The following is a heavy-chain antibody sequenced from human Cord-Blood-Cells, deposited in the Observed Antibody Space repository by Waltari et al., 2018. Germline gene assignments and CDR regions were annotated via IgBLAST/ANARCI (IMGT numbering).Heavy chain of an antibody. V-gene: IGHV1-18*04. D-gene: IGHD6-13*01. CDR3: ARELGSSSWYWFDP. CDR2: ISAYNGNT. Sequence: QVQLVQSGAEGKKPGASVMVSCKASGYTFTSSGICWVRQAPGQGLEWMGWISAYNGNTNYAQKLQGRVTMTTDTSTSTAYMELRSLRSDDTAVYYCARELGSSSWYWFDPWGQGTLVTVSS. CDR1: GYTFTSSG. J-gene: IGHJ5*02.